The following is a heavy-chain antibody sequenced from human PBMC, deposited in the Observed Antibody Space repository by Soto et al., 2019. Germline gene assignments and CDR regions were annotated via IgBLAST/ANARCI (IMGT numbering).Heavy chain of an antibody. J-gene: IGHJ5*02. V-gene: IGHV4-34*01. D-gene: IGHD3-3*01. CDR2: INHSGST. Sequence: NPSETLSLTCAVYGGSFSGYYWSWIRQPPGKGLEWIGEINHSGSTNYNPSLKSRVTISVDTSKNQFSLKLSSVTAADTAVYYCARDDFWSGYYSWWFDPWGQGTLVTVSS. CDR1: GGSFSGYY. CDR3: ARDDFWSGYYSWWFDP.